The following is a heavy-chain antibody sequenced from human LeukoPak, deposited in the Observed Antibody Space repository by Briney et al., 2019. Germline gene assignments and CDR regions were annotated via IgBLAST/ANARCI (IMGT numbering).Heavy chain of an antibody. Sequence: AGGSLRLSCAVSGFTFSSYWMHWVRQAPGKGLVWVSRINSDGSSTSYADSVKGRFTISRDNSKNTLYLQMNSLRAEDTAVYYCAKVGLRLGGDYWGQGTLVTVSS. D-gene: IGHD4-17*01. CDR2: INSDGSST. V-gene: IGHV3-74*01. J-gene: IGHJ4*02. CDR3: AKVGLRLGGDY. CDR1: GFTFSSYW.